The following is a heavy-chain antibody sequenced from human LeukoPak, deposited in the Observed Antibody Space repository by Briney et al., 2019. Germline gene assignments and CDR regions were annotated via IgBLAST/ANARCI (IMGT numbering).Heavy chain of an antibody. CDR3: ARGIAAAGTDY. CDR2: IYYSGST. J-gene: IGHJ4*02. Sequence: SETLSLTCTVSGGSISSYYWSWIRQPPGKGLEWIGYIYYSGSTNYNPSLKSRVTISVDTSKNQFSLKLGSVTAADTAVYYCARGIAAAGTDYWGQGTLVTVSS. V-gene: IGHV4-59*01. D-gene: IGHD6-13*01. CDR1: GGSISSYY.